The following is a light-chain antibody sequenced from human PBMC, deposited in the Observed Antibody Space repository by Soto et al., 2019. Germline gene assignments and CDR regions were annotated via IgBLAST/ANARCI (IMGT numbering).Light chain of an antibody. J-gene: IGKJ1*01. CDR1: QSVRSSY. V-gene: IGKV3-20*01. CDR3: QQYGSSLRT. CDR2: GAS. Sequence: EIVLTQSPGTLSLSPGERATLSCRASQSVRSSYLAWYQQKPGQAPRLLIYGASSRATGIPDRFRGSGSGTDFTLTISRLEPEDFAVYYCQQYGSSLRTFGQGTKVEIK.